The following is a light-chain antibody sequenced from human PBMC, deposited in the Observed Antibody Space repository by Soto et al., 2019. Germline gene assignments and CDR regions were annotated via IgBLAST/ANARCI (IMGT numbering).Light chain of an antibody. J-gene: IGKJ4*01. V-gene: IGKV3-11*01. CDR2: DAS. CDR3: QQRNFRPEIT. CDR1: QSVSNY. Sequence: EIVLTPSPATLSLSPGERATLSCRASQSVSNYLAWYQQKPGQAPRLLIFDASNRATGIPPRFSGSGSGTDFSLTISSLEPEDSAIYYCQQRNFRPEITFGGGTKVEI.